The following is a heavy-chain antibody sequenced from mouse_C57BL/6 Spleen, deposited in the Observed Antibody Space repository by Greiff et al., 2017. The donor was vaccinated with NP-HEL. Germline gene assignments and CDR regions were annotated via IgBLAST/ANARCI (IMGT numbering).Heavy chain of an antibody. V-gene: IGHV5-4*01. Sequence: DVMLVESGGGLVKPGGSLKLSCAASGFTFSSYAMSWVRQTPEKRLEWVATISDGGSYTYYPDNVKGRFTISRDNAKNNLYLQMSHLKSEDTAMYYCARDHDYEWFAYWGQGTLVTVSA. J-gene: IGHJ3*01. CDR1: GFTFSSYA. CDR3: ARDHDYEWFAY. CDR2: ISDGGSYT. D-gene: IGHD2-4*01.